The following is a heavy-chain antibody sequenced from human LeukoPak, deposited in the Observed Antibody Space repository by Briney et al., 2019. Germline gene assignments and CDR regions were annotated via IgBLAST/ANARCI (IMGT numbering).Heavy chain of an antibody. CDR3: AKGGVVHAFDM. Sequence: PGGSLRLSCAASGFTFSNYAMSWVRQAPGKGLEWVSAINGNGGSTYYADSVKGRFTISRDNSKNTLYLQMNRLRAKDTAVCYCAKGGVVHAFDMWGQGTMVTVSS. D-gene: IGHD2-15*01. J-gene: IGHJ3*02. CDR1: GFTFSNYA. CDR2: INGNGGST. V-gene: IGHV3-23*01.